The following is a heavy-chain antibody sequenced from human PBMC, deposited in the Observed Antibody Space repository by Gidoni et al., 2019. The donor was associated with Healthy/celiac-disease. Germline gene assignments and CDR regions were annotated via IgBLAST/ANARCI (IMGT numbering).Heavy chain of an antibody. CDR1: GFTFDDYA. Sequence: EVQLVESGGGLVQPGRSLRLSCAASGFTFDDYAITWVRQAPGKGLEWVSGISWNSGSIGYADSVKGRFTISRDNAKNSLYLQMNSLRAEDTALYYCAKVQRGRLLWFGEENWYFDLWGRGTLVTVSS. D-gene: IGHD3-10*01. CDR2: ISWNSGSI. V-gene: IGHV3-9*01. J-gene: IGHJ2*01. CDR3: AKVQRGRLLWFGEENWYFDL.